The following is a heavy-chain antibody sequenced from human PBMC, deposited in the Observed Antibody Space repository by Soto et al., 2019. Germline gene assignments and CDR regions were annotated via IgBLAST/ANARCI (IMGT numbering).Heavy chain of an antibody. CDR2: INHSGST. Sequence: QVQLQQWGAGLLKPSETLSLTCAVYGGSFSGSYWNWIRQPPGKGLEWFGEINHSGSTTYNPSLKRRVTISVDTSKNQFSLKLSSVTAADTAVYYCASLLDVRGVMKDYWGQGTLVTVSS. D-gene: IGHD3-10*01. CDR1: GGSFSGSY. V-gene: IGHV4-34*01. CDR3: ASLLDVRGVMKDY. J-gene: IGHJ4*02.